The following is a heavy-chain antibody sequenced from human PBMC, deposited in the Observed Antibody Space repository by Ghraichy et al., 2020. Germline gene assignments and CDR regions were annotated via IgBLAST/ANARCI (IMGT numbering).Heavy chain of an antibody. J-gene: IGHJ4*02. D-gene: IGHD7-27*01. CDR3: ARVLGRANDY. V-gene: IGHV4-39*07. CDR2: LYYSGST. Sequence: SETLSLTCNVSGGPISSSSYYLGWIRQPPGKGLEWIGSLYYSGSTYYNPSLKSRVTISEDTSKNQFSLKLTSVTAADTAVYYCARVLGRANDYWGQGILVTVSS. CDR1: GGPISSSSYY.